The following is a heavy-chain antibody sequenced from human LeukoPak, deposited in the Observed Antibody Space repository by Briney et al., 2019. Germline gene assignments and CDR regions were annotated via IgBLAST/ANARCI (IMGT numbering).Heavy chain of an antibody. D-gene: IGHD5-24*01. CDR3: ARRRPGQMATDTPDY. CDR2: ISGVSDYI. J-gene: IGHJ4*02. V-gene: IGHV3-21*01. Sequence: GGSLRLSCAASGFTFSSYNMYWVRQAPGKGLEWVSSISGVSDYIFYADPVKGRFTISRDNAKNSLYLQMNSLRAEDTAVYYCARRRPGQMATDTPDYWGQGTLVTVSS. CDR1: GFTFSSYN.